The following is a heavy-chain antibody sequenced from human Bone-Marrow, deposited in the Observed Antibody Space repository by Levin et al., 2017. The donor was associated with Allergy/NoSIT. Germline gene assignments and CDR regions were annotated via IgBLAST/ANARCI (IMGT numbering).Heavy chain of an antibody. Sequence: GGSLRLSCAASGFTFSNYGTHWVRQAPGKGLEWVAVIWNDGSNKYYADSVKGRFTISRDKSKNTLYLQMNSLRAEDTAVYYCARVRGDGDYIFDYWGQGTLVTVSS. D-gene: IGHD4-17*01. CDR3: ARVRGDGDYIFDY. J-gene: IGHJ4*02. CDR2: IWNDGSNK. V-gene: IGHV3-33*01. CDR1: GFTFSNYG.